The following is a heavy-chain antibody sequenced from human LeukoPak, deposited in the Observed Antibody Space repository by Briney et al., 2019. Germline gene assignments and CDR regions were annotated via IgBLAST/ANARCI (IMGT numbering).Heavy chain of an antibody. CDR3: ARALYYDRSPLDY. CDR1: GFTFSTCA. CDR2: IGYGGSHT. V-gene: IGHV3-23*01. D-gene: IGHD3-10*02. Sequence: GGSLRLSCAASGFTFSTCAMSWVRQAPGKGLEWVAGIGYGGSHTYYADSVTGRFTISRDNSKNMLSLQMNSLRTEDTAVYYCARALYYDRSPLDYWGQGTLATVSS. J-gene: IGHJ4*02.